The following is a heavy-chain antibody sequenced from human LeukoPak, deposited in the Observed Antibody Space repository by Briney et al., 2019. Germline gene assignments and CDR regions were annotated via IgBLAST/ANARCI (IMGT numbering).Heavy chain of an antibody. D-gene: IGHD2-15*01. CDR3: AGRVAATLYFDY. J-gene: IGHJ4*02. Sequence: SETLSLTCAVYGGSFSGYYWSWIRQHPGKGLEWIGYIYYSGSTYYNPSLKSRVTISVDTSKNQFSLKLSSVTAADTAVYYCAGRVAATLYFDYWGQGTLVTVSS. V-gene: IGHV4-31*11. CDR2: IYYSGST. CDR1: GGSFSGYY.